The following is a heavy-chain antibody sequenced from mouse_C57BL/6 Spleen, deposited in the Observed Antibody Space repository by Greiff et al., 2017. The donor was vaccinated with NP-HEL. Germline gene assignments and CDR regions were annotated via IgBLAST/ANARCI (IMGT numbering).Heavy chain of an antibody. CDR3: ARGVIYYDYDWFAY. CDR1: GYTFTSYW. D-gene: IGHD2-4*01. CDR2: IYPGSGST. V-gene: IGHV1-55*01. J-gene: IGHJ3*01. Sequence: VQLQQPGAELVKPGASVKMSCKASGYTFTSYWITWVKQRPGQGLEWIGDIYPGSGSTNYNEKFKSKATLTVDTSSSTAYMQLSSLTSEDSAVYYCARGVIYYDYDWFAYWGQGTLVTVSA.